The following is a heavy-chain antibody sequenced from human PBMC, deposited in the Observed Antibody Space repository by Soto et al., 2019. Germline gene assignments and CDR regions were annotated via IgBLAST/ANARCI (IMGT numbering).Heavy chain of an antibody. CDR1: GFTFSSYT. CDR3: ARGPLYYFDY. V-gene: IGHV3-21*02. CDR2: ISSRSTNT. Sequence: EVQLVESGGGLVKPGGSLRLSCEDSGFTFSSYTMNWVRRAPGKGLEWVSSISSRSTNTHYADSVRGRFTISRDNAKRSLYLQMNSLRAEDTDVYYCARGPLYYFDYWGQGTLVTVSS. J-gene: IGHJ4*02.